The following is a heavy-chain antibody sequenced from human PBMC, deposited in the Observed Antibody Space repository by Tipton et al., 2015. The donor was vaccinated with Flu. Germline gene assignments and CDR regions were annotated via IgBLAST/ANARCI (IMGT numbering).Heavy chain of an antibody. V-gene: IGHV3-53*01. Sequence: QLVQSGGGLIQPGGSLRLSCAASGFSVSSNYMSWVRQAPGKGLEWVSVIYSGGSTYYADSVKGRFTISRDNSKLYLQMNSLRAEDTAVYYCASRRGGDYPYFDYWGQGTLVTVSS. CDR2: IYSGGST. D-gene: IGHD4-17*01. CDR3: ASRRGGDYPYFDY. CDR1: GFSVSSNY. J-gene: IGHJ4*02.